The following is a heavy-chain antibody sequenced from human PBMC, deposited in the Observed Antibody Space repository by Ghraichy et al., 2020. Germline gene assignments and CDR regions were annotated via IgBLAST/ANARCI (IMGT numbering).Heavy chain of an antibody. J-gene: IGHJ4*02. CDR3: AHRLSCGGDCYPHLPFDY. CDR1: GFSLSTSGVG. D-gene: IGHD2-21*02. V-gene: IGHV2-5*01. CDR2: IYWNDDK. Sequence: SGPTLVKPTQTLTLTCTFSGFSLSTSGVGVGWIRQPPGKALEWLALIYWNDDKRYSPSLKSRLTITKDTSKNQVVLTMTNMDPVDTATYYCAHRLSCGGDCYPHLPFDYWGQGTLVTVSS.